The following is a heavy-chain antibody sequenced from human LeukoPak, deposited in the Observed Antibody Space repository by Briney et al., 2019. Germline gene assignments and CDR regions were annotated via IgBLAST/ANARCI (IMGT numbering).Heavy chain of an antibody. CDR1: GYTLTELS. D-gene: IGHD2-15*01. Sequence: ASVKVSCKVSGYTLTELSMHWARQAPGKGLEWMGGFDPEDGETIYAQKFQGRVTMTEDTSTDTAYMELSSLRSEDTAVYYCATVYCSGGSCYSEFGYWGQGTLVTVSS. CDR2: FDPEDGET. J-gene: IGHJ4*02. V-gene: IGHV1-24*01. CDR3: ATVYCSGGSCYSEFGY.